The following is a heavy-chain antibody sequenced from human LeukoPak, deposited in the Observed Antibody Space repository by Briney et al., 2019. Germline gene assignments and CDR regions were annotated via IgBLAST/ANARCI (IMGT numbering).Heavy chain of an antibody. CDR3: ARDKGSSGWGTYFDY. V-gene: IGHV3-66*02. CDR2: IYSGGST. Sequence: RGSLRLSCAASGFTVRSNYMSRVRQAPGKELEWVSVIYSGGSTYYADSVKGRFTISRDNSKNTLYLQMNSLRAEDTAVYYCARDKGSSGWGTYFDYWGQGTLVTVSS. D-gene: IGHD6-19*01. CDR1: GFTVRSNY. J-gene: IGHJ4*02.